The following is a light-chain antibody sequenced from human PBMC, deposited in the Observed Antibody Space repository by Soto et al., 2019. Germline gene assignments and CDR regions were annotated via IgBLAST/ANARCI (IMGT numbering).Light chain of an antibody. CDR2: DNY. V-gene: IGLV1-51*01. CDR3: ATWDTTLSAVV. CDR1: SSDIGGYNY. J-gene: IGLJ2*01. Sequence: QSALTQPASVSESPGQSITISCAGTSSDIGGYNYVSWYQQHPDKAPKLMIYDNYNRPSGIPDRFSGSKSGTSATLDITGLQTGDEADYYCATWDTTLSAVVFGGGTKLTVL.